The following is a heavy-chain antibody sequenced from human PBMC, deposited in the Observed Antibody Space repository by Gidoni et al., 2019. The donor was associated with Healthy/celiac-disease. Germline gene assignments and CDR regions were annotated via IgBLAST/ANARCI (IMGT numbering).Heavy chain of an antibody. V-gene: IGHV3-48*01. CDR3: ARGRNGYDFDY. CDR1: GFTFSSHS. J-gene: IGHJ4*02. D-gene: IGHD5-12*01. Sequence: EVQLVESGGGLVQPGGSLRLSCEASGFTFSSHSMNWVRQPPGKGLEWVSYISSSSSTIFYADSVKGRFTISRDNAKNSLYLQMDSLRAEDTALYYCARGRNGYDFDYWGQGTLVTVSS. CDR2: ISSSSSTI.